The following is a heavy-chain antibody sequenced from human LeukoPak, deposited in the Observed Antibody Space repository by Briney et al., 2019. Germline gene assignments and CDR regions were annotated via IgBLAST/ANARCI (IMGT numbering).Heavy chain of an antibody. J-gene: IGHJ6*02. CDR1: GGSISSYY. CDR2: IYYSGST. V-gene: IGHV4-59*12. CDR3: ARIGQYYYYGMDV. Sequence: SETLSLTCSVSGGSISSYYWSWIRQPPGKGLEWVGYIYYSGSTNYNPSLQSRVTISVDTYKYQFSLLLSSVMDAVKAVYYCARIGQYYYYGMDVWGQGTTVTVSS.